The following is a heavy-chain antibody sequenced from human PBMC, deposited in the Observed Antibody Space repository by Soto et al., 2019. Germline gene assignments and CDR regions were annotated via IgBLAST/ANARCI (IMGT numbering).Heavy chain of an antibody. CDR1: GCSISSGGYY. CDR3: AREGVNNGRERIFDI. V-gene: IGHV4-31*03. J-gene: IGHJ3*02. Sequence: SETLSLTCTVSGCSISSGGYYWSWIRQHPGKGLEWIGYIYYSGSTYYNPSLKSRVTISVDTSKNQFSLKLSSVTAADTAVYYCAREGVNNGRERIFDIWGQGTMVTVSS. CDR2: IYYSGST. D-gene: IGHD1-20*01.